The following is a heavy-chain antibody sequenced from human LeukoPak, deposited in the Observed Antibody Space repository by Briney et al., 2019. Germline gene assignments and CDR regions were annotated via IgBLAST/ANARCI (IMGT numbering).Heavy chain of an antibody. D-gene: IGHD4-17*01. J-gene: IGHJ6*03. V-gene: IGHV3-48*01. CDR2: INSSSSTI. Sequence: GGSLRLSCAASGFTFSSYSMNWVRQAPGKGLEWVSYINSSSSTIYYADSVKGRFTISRDNAKNSLYLQMNSLRAEDTAVYYCARGTVTTVSYYYYYMDVWGKGTPVTVSS. CDR1: GFTFSSYS. CDR3: ARGTVTTVSYYYYYMDV.